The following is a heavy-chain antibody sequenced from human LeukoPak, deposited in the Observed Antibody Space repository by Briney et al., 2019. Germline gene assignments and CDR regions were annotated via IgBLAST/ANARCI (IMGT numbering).Heavy chain of an antibody. CDR1: GYTLTELS. CDR2: INSDGTNT. J-gene: IGHJ3*01. CDR3: VREASGVSSSAFDV. D-gene: IGHD1-26*01. Sequence: ASVKVSCKVSGYTLTELSMHWVRQAPGKGLVWVSRINSDGTNTDYADSVKGRFTISRDNAKNTLYMQMNSLRVDDTAVYYCVREASGVSSSAFDVWGQGTMVTVSS. V-gene: IGHV3-74*01.